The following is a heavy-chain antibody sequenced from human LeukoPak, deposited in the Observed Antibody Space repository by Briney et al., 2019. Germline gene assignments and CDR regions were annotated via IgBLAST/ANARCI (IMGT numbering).Heavy chain of an antibody. CDR1: VFTFSSSD. CDR3: ARGVTFGENGTYV. V-gene: IGHV3-13*01. Sequence: PGGSLRLSCAASVFTFSSSDMYWVRQSTGEGLEWVSAINIAGDTYYAASVKCRFTISPENAKNSLSLQMNSLRAGDTAVYCCARGVTFGENGTYVWGKGTTVTVSS. D-gene: IGHD3-10*01. J-gene: IGHJ6*04. CDR2: INIAGDT.